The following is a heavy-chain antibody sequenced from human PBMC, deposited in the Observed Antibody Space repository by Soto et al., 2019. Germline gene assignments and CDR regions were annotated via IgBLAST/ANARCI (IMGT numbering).Heavy chain of an antibody. CDR3: ASYRCSQSRDRLYVDR. Sequence: ASAKVSCKVAGYNIGLFGLSWVRQAPGQGLEWLGWVSGYSAYDGYATYARRYQGRLCLTIDTYTTTGYMELRGLTSDDTAVYFCASYRCSQSRDRLYVDRWGQGTLVTVSS. V-gene: IGHV1-18*01. CDR2: VSGYSAYDGYA. CDR1: GYNIGLFG. J-gene: IGHJ4*02. D-gene: IGHD2-8*01.